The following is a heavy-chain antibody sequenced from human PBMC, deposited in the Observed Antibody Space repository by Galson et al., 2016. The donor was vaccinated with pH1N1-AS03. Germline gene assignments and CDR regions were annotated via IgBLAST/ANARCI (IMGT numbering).Heavy chain of an antibody. V-gene: IGHV5-51*03. J-gene: IGHJ4*02. CDR3: ARGDGYNCYFDY. D-gene: IGHD5-24*01. Sequence: QSGAEVKKPGESLMISCKASGFRFTTYWIAWVRQLPGKGLEWMGFIYPGDSDTKYSPSFQGQVTISADKSISTAYLRWNSLKASDTAMYYCARGDGYNCYFDYWGQGTLVTVSS. CDR2: IYPGDSDT. CDR1: GFRFTTYW.